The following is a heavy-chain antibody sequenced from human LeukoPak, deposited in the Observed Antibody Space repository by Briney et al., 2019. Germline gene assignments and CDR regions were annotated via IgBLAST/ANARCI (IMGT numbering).Heavy chain of an antibody. J-gene: IGHJ4*02. CDR3: ARGAISSSWYFDY. V-gene: IGHV3-30*03. Sequence: GRSLRLSCAASGFTFSSYGMHWVRQAPGKGLEWVAVISYDGSNKYYADSVKGRLTISRDNSKNTLYLQMNSLRAEDTAVYYCARGAISSSWYFDYWGQGTLVTVSS. CDR1: GFTFSSYG. D-gene: IGHD6-13*01. CDR2: ISYDGSNK.